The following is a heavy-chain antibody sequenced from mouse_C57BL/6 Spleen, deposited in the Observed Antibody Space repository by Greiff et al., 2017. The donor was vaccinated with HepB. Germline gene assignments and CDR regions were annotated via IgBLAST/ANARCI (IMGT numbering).Heavy chain of an antibody. CDR3: AREGLLLRFDY. J-gene: IGHJ2*01. V-gene: IGHV1-4*01. CDR2: INPSSGYT. Sequence: VQLVESGAELARPGASVKMSCKASGYTFTSYTMHWVKQRPGQGLEWIGYINPSSGYTKYNQKFKDKATLTADKSSSTAYMQLSSLTSEDSAVYYCAREGLLLRFDYWGQGTTLTVSS. CDR1: GYTFTSYT. D-gene: IGHD1-1*01.